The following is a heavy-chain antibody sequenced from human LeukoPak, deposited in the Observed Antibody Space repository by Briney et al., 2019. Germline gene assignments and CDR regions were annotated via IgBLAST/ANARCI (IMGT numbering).Heavy chain of an antibody. Sequence: ASVKVSCKASGYTFTSYYMHWVRQAPGQGLEWMGIINPSGGSTSYAQKFQGRVTITADESTSTAYMELSSLRSEDTAVYYCARDGGGYCSGGSCYHDYWGQGTLVTVSS. CDR1: GYTFTSYY. CDR2: INPSGGST. D-gene: IGHD2-15*01. V-gene: IGHV1-46*01. J-gene: IGHJ4*02. CDR3: ARDGGGYCSGGSCYHDY.